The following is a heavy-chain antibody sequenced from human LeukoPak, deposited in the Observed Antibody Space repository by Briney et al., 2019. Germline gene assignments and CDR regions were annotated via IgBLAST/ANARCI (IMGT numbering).Heavy chain of an antibody. Sequence: GGSLRLSCAASGIIFSSYGMSWVRRAPGKGLEWVSIISGSGDTTFYAESVKGRFAISRDNSKNTLYLQMNSLRVENTAVYYCAKDRGYDFSYGMDVWGQGTTVTVSS. V-gene: IGHV3-23*01. CDR1: GIIFSSYG. CDR3: AKDRGYDFSYGMDV. CDR2: ISGSGDTT. J-gene: IGHJ6*02. D-gene: IGHD5-12*01.